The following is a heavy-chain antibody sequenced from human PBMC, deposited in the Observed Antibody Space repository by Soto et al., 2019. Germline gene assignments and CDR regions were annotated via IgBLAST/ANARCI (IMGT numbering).Heavy chain of an antibody. CDR1: GVSIRLSSFY. CDR3: ASTIDGYKQIPGDS. Sequence: QVQLQESGPGLVKPSETLSLTCNVSGVSIRLSSFYWGWIRQSPGKGLEWIGSIYYSGRTYYNPSLKNRVTISMGTSKNHFSLQLRSVTAADTAVYYCASTIDGYKQIPGDSWGQGTLVTVSS. J-gene: IGHJ4*02. V-gene: IGHV4-39*02. CDR2: IYYSGRT. D-gene: IGHD5-12*01.